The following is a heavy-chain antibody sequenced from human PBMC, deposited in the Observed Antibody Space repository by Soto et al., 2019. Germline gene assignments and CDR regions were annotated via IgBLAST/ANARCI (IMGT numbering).Heavy chain of an antibody. CDR2: IYPGDSDT. V-gene: IGHV5-51*01. D-gene: IGHD4-4*01. CDR3: ARQNRSSKHTSTVPTGRYYYYYRMDV. CDR1: GYSFTSYW. J-gene: IGHJ6*02. Sequence: GESLKISCKGSGYSFTSYWIGWVRQMPGKGLEWMGIIYPGDSDTRYSPSFQGQVTISADKSISTAYLQWSSLKASDTAVYYCARQNRSSKHTSTVPTGRYYYYYRMDVWGQGTTVTVSS.